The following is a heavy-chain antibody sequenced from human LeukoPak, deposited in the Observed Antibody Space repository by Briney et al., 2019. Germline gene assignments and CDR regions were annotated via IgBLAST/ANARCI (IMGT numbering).Heavy chain of an antibody. CDR2: ISSSSSTI. CDR3: ARGGYSSGPFDP. D-gene: IGHD6-19*01. J-gene: IGHJ5*02. CDR1: GFTFSSYS. V-gene: IGHV3-48*01. Sequence: GGSLRLSCAASGFTFSSYSMNWVRQAPGKGLEWVSYISSSSSTIHYADSVKGRFTISRDNAKNSLYLQMNSLRAEDTAVYYCARGGYSSGPFDPWGQGTLVTVSS.